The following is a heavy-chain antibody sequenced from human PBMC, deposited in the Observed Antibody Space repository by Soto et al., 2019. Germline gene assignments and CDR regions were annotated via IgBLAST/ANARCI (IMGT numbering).Heavy chain of an antibody. CDR3: ARVSIAARQNWFGP. CDR2: INPNSVGT. Sequence: ASVKVSCKASGYTFTGYYMHWVRQAPGQGLEWTGWINPNSVGTNYAQKFQGRVTMTRDTSISTAYMELSRLRSDDTAVYYCARVSIAARQNWFGPWGQGTLVTVSS. V-gene: IGHV1-2*02. J-gene: IGHJ5*02. D-gene: IGHD6-6*01. CDR1: GYTFTGYY.